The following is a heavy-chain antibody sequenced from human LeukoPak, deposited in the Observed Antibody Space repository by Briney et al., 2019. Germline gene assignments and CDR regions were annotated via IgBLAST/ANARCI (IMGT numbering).Heavy chain of an antibody. D-gene: IGHD3-9*01. J-gene: IGHJ4*02. Sequence: GGSLRLSCAASGFTFSNYVMTWVRQAPGKGLEWVSGISSSGGSTYYADSVKGRFIISRDNSKNTLYLQMNRLRAEDTAVYYCARGKTGYSFDYWGQGTLVTVSS. CDR3: ARGKTGYSFDY. CDR2: ISSSGGST. V-gene: IGHV3-23*01. CDR1: GFTFSNYV.